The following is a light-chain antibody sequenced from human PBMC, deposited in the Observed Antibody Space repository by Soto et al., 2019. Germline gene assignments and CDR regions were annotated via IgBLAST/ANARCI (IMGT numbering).Light chain of an antibody. CDR1: QSIRSW. CDR2: DAS. Sequence: IHMTQSPSTLSASVGDRVTITCRASQSIRSWLAWYQQKPGKAPKVLIYDASSLESGVPSRFSGSGSGTEFTLTISSLQPDDFATYYCQHNNGYSWTFGQGTKVDIK. CDR3: QHNNGYSWT. J-gene: IGKJ1*01. V-gene: IGKV1-5*01.